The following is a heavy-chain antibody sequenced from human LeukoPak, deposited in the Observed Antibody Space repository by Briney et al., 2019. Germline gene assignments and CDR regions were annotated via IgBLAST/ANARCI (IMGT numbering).Heavy chain of an antibody. Sequence: PGGSLRLSCAASGFTFSSYGMHWVRQAPGKGLEWVTFIRYDGSNKYYVESVKGRFSISRGNSKNTLYLEMNSLRAEDTAIYYCAKGKGKLGAFQSDFDYWGQGTLVTVSS. D-gene: IGHD1-26*01. CDR2: IRYDGSNK. J-gene: IGHJ4*02. V-gene: IGHV3-30*02. CDR3: AKGKGKLGAFQSDFDY. CDR1: GFTFSSYG.